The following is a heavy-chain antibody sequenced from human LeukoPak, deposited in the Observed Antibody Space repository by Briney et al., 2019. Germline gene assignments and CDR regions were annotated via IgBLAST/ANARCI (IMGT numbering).Heavy chain of an antibody. J-gene: IGHJ4*02. CDR1: GFTFADYN. D-gene: IGHD3-10*01. CDR3: SRCQQYPYGPEFDY. CDR2: IRSKTHDGTT. V-gene: IGHV3-49*04. Sequence: GRSLRLSCTASGFTFADYNMNWVRQAPGKGLEWVGYIRSKTHDGTTDYAASVKGRFTISRDDSKSIAYLEMTSLKSEDTAVYYCSRCQQYPYGPEFDYWGQGTLVTVSS.